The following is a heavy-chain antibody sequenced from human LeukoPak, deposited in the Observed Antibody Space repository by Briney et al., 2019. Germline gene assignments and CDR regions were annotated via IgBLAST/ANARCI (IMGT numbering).Heavy chain of an antibody. CDR1: GLTFTSAW. Sequence: GGSLRLSCATSGLTFTSAWSTWVRQAPGKGLEWVGRIKSKSVGETTDYAAPVKGRFTISRDDSENTLYLQMNSLKTEDTAVYYCTTHSGNDLRSWGQGTLVTVSS. CDR2: IKSKSVGETT. V-gene: IGHV3-15*01. J-gene: IGHJ5*02. CDR3: TTHSGNDLRS. D-gene: IGHD5-12*01.